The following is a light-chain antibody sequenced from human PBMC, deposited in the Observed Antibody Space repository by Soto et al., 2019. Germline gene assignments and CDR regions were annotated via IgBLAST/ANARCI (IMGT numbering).Light chain of an antibody. CDR3: NSYTNSDTPVL. Sequence: QSALTQPASVSGSPGQSITISCTGTSSDVGAYNYVSWYQQHPGKAPKLIMYEVSNRPSGVSNRFSGYKSVNTASLTISGLQAEDEADYYCNSYTNSDTPVLLGGGTKLTVL. CDR2: EVS. V-gene: IGLV2-14*01. J-gene: IGLJ2*01. CDR1: SSDVGAYNY.